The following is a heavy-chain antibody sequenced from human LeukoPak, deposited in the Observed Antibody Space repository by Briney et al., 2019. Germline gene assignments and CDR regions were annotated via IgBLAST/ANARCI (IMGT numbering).Heavy chain of an antibody. CDR1: GGTFSSYA. Sequence: SVKVSCRASGGTFSSYAISWVRQAPGQGLEWMGGIIPIFGTASYAQKFQGRVTITADESTSTAYMELSSLRSEDTAVYYCARRYGDYAIHHFDYWGQGTLVTVSS. D-gene: IGHD4-17*01. CDR3: ARRYGDYAIHHFDY. V-gene: IGHV1-69*13. J-gene: IGHJ4*02. CDR2: IIPIFGTA.